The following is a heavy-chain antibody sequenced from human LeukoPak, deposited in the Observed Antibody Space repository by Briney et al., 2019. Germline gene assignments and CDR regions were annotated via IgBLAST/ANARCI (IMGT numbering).Heavy chain of an antibody. CDR3: ARDHHSGALDY. D-gene: IGHD1-26*01. J-gene: IGHJ4*02. V-gene: IGHV3-7*01. CDR2: INEGGSVT. CDR1: GFTFSTAW. Sequence: GTLRLSYAPSGFTFSTAWMTWVRQVPGKGLDWLGNINEGGSVTNYVDSVKGRFTMSRDNAKNTLFLQMSSLRVEDTAVYYCARDHHSGALDYWGQGTLVTVSS.